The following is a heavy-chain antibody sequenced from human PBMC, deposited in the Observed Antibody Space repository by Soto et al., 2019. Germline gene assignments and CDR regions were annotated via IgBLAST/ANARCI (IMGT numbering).Heavy chain of an antibody. Sequence: EVQLVESGGGLVKPGGSLRLSCAASGFTFSNAWMNWVRQAPGKGLEWVGRIKSKTDGGTTDYAAPVKGRFTISRDDSKNTLYLQRNSLKTEDTAVYYCNTVRWDLPYYYYGMDVWGQGTTVTVSS. J-gene: IGHJ6*02. V-gene: IGHV3-15*07. D-gene: IGHD1-26*01. CDR3: NTVRWDLPYYYYGMDV. CDR2: IKSKTDGGTT. CDR1: GFTFSNAW.